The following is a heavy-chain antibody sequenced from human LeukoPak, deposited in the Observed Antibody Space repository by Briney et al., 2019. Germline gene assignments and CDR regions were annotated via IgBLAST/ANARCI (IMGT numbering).Heavy chain of an antibody. CDR1: GFTFDDYA. CDR3: ARTQAGMDV. CDR2: ISWNSGSI. V-gene: IGHV3-9*01. J-gene: IGHJ6*02. Sequence: GGSLRLSCAASGFTFDDYAMHWVRQAPGKGLEWVSGISWNSGSIGYADSVKGRFTISRDNAKNSLYLQMNSLRAEDTALYYCARTQAGMDVWGQGTTVTVSS.